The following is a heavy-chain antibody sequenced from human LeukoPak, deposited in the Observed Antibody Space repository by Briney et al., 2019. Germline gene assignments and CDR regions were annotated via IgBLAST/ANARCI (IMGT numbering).Heavy chain of an antibody. V-gene: IGHV1-46*01. Sequence: APVKVSCKASGYTFIRYFMHWVRPAPGQGLEWMGVINPSGGSTSYAQKFQGRVTMTRDTSTSTVYMELSSLRSEDTAVYYCARFQSNTWHYNWFDPWGQGTLVIVSS. CDR3: ARFQSNTWHYNWFDP. CDR1: GYTFIRYF. J-gene: IGHJ5*02. D-gene: IGHD2-2*02. CDR2: INPSGGST.